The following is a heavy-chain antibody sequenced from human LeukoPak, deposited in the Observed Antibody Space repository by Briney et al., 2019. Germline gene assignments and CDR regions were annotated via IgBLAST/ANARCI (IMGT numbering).Heavy chain of an antibody. V-gene: IGHV4-59*01. CDR2: IYDSGIT. J-gene: IGHJ5*02. CDR1: GGSISNYY. Sequence: PSQTLSLTCTVSGGSISNYYWSWIRQPPGKGLEWMVFIYDSGITTYNPSLKRRATISVHTPKNQFSLKLSSVTAADTAVYYCARGPMMVRPWGEGTLVTVSS. D-gene: IGHD3-22*01. CDR3: ARGPMMVRP.